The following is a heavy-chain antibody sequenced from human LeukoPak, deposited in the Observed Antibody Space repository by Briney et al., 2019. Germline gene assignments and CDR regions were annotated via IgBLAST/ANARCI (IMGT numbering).Heavy chain of an antibody. CDR3: ARGYYYRSGDAFDI. V-gene: IGHV3-48*04. D-gene: IGHD3-22*01. J-gene: IGHJ3*02. CDR2: ISSSGSTI. CDR1: GFTFSSSA. Sequence: GGSLRLSCAASGFTFSSSAMSWVRQAPGKGLEWVSSISSSGSTIYYADSVKGRFTISRDNAKSSLYLQMNSLRAEDTAVYYCARGYYYRSGDAFDIWGQGTMVTVSS.